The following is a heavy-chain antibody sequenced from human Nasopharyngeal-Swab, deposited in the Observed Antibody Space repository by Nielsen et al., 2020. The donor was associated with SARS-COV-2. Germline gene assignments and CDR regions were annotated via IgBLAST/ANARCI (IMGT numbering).Heavy chain of an antibody. CDR2: ISYDGGNK. CDR3: ARDLGSYLDY. J-gene: IGHJ4*02. Sequence: GESLKISCAASGFTFSSYAMHWVRQAPGKGLEWVAVISYDGGNKYYADSVKGRFTISRDNSKNTLYLQMNSLRAEDTAVYYCARDLGSYLDYWGQGTLVTVSS. V-gene: IGHV3-30-3*01. CDR1: GFTFSSYA. D-gene: IGHD3-10*01.